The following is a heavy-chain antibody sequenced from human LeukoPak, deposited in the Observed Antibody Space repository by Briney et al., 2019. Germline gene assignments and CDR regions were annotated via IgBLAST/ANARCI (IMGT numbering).Heavy chain of an antibody. D-gene: IGHD3-22*01. CDR1: GYSFTSYW. CDR3: ARHRSSGYYFDAFDI. V-gene: IGHV5-51*01. J-gene: IGHJ3*02. Sequence: GESLKISCKCSGYSFTSYWIGWVRQMPGKGLEWMGVIYPGGSDTRYSPSFQGQGTISADKSISTAYLQWSGLKASDSAMYYCARHRSSGYYFDAFDIWGQGTMVTVSS. CDR2: IYPGGSDT.